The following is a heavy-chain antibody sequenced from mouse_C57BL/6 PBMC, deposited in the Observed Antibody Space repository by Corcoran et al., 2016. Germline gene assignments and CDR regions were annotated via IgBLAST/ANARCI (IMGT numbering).Heavy chain of an antibody. CDR1: GDTFTDYY. CDR2: INPNNGGT. CDR3: ARRWLLQFAY. D-gene: IGHD2-3*01. V-gene: IGHV1-26*01. J-gene: IGHJ3*01. Sequence: EVQLQQSGPELVKPGASVTISCKASGDTFTDYYMNWVKQSHGKSLEWIGDINPNNGGTSYNQKFKGKATLTVDKSSSTAYMELRSLTSEDSAVYYCARRWLLQFAYWGQGTLVTVSA.